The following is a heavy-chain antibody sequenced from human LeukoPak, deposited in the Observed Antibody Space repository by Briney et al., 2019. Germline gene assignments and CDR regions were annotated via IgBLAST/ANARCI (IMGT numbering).Heavy chain of an antibody. D-gene: IGHD1-1*01. CDR1: GFTFSDYY. Sequence: GGSLRLSCAASGFTFSDYYMTWIRQAPGKGPEWLSYISSSSAYTNYADSVKGRFTISRDNAKNSLYLQMNSLRAEDTAVYYCARDPIGTNWFDSWGQGTLVTVSS. CDR3: ARDPIGTNWFDS. V-gene: IGHV3-11*06. J-gene: IGHJ5*01. CDR2: ISSSSAYT.